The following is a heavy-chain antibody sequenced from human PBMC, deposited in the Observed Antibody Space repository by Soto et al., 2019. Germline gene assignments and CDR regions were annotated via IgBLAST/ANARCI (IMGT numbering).Heavy chain of an antibody. CDR1: GYTFTSYD. CDR2: MNPNSGNT. J-gene: IGHJ6*02. V-gene: IGHV1-8*01. Sequence: EASVKVSCKASGYTFTSYDINWVRQATGQGLEWMGWMNPNSGNTGYAQKFQGRVTMTRNTSISTAYMELSSLRSEDTAVYYCASMVRGLYYYYGMDVWGQGTTVTVSS. D-gene: IGHD3-10*01. CDR3: ASMVRGLYYYYGMDV.